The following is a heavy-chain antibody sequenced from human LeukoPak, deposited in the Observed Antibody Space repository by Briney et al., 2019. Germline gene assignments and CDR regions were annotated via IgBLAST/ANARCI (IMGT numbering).Heavy chain of an antibody. CDR1: GGSISSSSYY. V-gene: IGHV4-39*06. CDR2: IYYSGST. D-gene: IGHD1-26*01. Sequence: SETLSLTCTVSGGSISSSSYYWGWIRQPPGKGLEWIGSIYYSGSTYYNPSLKSRVTISVDTSKNQFPLKLSSVTAADTAVYYCVRGFGSIVTLGDGYWGHGILVTVSS. J-gene: IGHJ4*01. CDR3: VRGFGSIVTLGDGY.